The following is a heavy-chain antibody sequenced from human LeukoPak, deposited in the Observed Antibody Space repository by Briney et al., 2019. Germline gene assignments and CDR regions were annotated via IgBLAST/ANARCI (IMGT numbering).Heavy chain of an antibody. J-gene: IGHJ6*03. CDR3: ASFVLLFYYMDV. Sequence: GGSLRLSCAASGFTFSDYYMSWIRQAPGKGLEWVSYISSSSSTIYYADSVKGRFTISRDNAKNSLYLQMNSLRAEDTAVYYCASFVLLFYYMDVWGKGTTVTVSS. D-gene: IGHD3-10*01. CDR2: ISSSSSTI. CDR1: GFTFSDYY. V-gene: IGHV3-11*04.